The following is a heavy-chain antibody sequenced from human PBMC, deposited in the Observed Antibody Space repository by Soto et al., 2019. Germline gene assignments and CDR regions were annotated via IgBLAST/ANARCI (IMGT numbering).Heavy chain of an antibody. D-gene: IGHD2-21*02. CDR1: GGSISSYY. Sequence: SETLSLTCTVSGGSISSYYWSWIRQPPGKGLEWTGYIYYSASTNYSPSLKSRVTISVDTSKNQFSLNLSSVTAADTAVYYCARHLPYCGGDCYSLDYWGQGTLVTVAS. J-gene: IGHJ4*02. CDR3: ARHLPYCGGDCYSLDY. CDR2: IYYSAST. V-gene: IGHV4-59*08.